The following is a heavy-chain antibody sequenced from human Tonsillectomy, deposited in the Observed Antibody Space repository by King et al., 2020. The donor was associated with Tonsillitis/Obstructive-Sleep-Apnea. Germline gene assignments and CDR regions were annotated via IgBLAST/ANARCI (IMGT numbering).Heavy chain of an antibody. J-gene: IGHJ6*03. D-gene: IGHD3-10*01. V-gene: IGHV3-30*01. Sequence: VQLVESGGGVVQPGRSLRLSCAASGFTFSSYAIYWVRQAPGKGLEWVAVISYDGSNKYYADYVKGRFTISRDNSKNTLYLQMNSLRVEDTALYYCARDTRWFTYMDVWGKGTTVTVSS. CDR2: ISYDGSNK. CDR3: ARDTRWFTYMDV. CDR1: GFTFSSYA.